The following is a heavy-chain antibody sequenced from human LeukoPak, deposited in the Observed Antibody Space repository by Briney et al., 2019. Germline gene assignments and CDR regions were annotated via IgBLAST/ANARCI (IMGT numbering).Heavy chain of an antibody. CDR1: GGSISYYY. CDR3: AREDPQTTVPEGMDV. J-gene: IGHJ6*02. Sequence: SETLSLTCTVSGGSISYYYWSWIRQSPGRGLGWIGYIYYSGTTNYNPSRKSRVTISVDTSKNQFSQQLRSVTAADTAVYYCAREDPQTTVPEGMDVWGQGTTVTVSS. V-gene: IGHV4-59*01. CDR2: IYYSGTT. D-gene: IGHD4-17*01.